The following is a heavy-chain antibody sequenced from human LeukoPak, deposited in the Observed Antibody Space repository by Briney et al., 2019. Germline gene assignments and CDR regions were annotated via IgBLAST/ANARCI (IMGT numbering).Heavy chain of an antibody. Sequence: SETLSLTCAVYGGSFSGYYWSWIRRPPGKGLEWIGEINHSGSTNYNPSLKSRVTISVDTSKNQFSLKLSSVTAADTAVYYCARGPGNYGSGSYYRYGMDVWGQGTTVTVSS. J-gene: IGHJ6*02. V-gene: IGHV4-34*01. CDR1: GGSFSGYY. D-gene: IGHD3-10*01. CDR2: INHSGST. CDR3: ARGPGNYGSGSYYRYGMDV.